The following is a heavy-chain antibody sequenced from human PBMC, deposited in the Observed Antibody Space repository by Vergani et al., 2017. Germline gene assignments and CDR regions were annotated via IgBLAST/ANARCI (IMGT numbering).Heavy chain of an antibody. Sequence: QVQLQESGPGLVKPSETLSLTCTVSGGSISSYYWGWIRQPPGKGLEWIGSIYYSGSTYYNPSLKSRVTISVDTSKNQFSLKLSSVTAADTAVYYCARSMYPGTSAAAFDIWGQGTMVTVSS. CDR1: GGSISSYY. CDR2: IYYSGST. J-gene: IGHJ3*02. CDR3: ARSMYPGTSAAAFDI. D-gene: IGHD1-1*01. V-gene: IGHV4-39*07.